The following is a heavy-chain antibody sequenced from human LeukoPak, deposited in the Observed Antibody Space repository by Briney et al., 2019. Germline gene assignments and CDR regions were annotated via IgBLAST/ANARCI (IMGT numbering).Heavy chain of an antibody. Sequence: GGSLRLSCAASGFTFSAYSMNWVRQAPGKGLEWLSSINGRSSTIYYADSVKGRFTISRDNSKNTLYLQMNSLRDEDTAVYYCAPSILGVAPPGGGANYWGQGTLVTVSS. D-gene: IGHD3-3*01. CDR1: GFTFSAYS. CDR2: INGRSSTI. J-gene: IGHJ4*02. CDR3: APSILGVAPPGGGANY. V-gene: IGHV3-48*02.